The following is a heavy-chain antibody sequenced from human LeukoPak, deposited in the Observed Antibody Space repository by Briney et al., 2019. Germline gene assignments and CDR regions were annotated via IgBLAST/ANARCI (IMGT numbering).Heavy chain of an antibody. D-gene: IGHD5-24*01. CDR3: ASSFPRGDLDPSIRDGYNPTPFDY. CDR1: GGSISSGSYY. J-gene: IGHJ4*02. Sequence: MSSETLSLTCTVSGGSISSGSYYWSWIRQPPGKGLEWIGYIYYSGSTNYNPSLKSRVTISVDTSKNQFSLKLSSVTAADTAVYYCASSFPRGDLDPSIRDGYNPTPFDYWGQGTLVTVSS. V-gene: IGHV4-61*01. CDR2: IYYSGST.